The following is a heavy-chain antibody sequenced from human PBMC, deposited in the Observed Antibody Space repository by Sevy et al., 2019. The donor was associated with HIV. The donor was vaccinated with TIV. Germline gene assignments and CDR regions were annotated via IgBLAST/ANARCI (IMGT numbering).Heavy chain of an antibody. CDR3: ARDEDGQLRIGGSSWFDP. CDR2: IIPIFGTA. D-gene: IGHD2-2*01. J-gene: IGHJ5*02. Sequence: ASVKVSCKASGGTFSSYAISWVRQAPGQGLEWMGGIIPIFGTANYAQKFQGRVTITADESTSTAYMGLSSLRSEDTAVYYCARDEDGQLRIGGSSWFDPWGQGTLVTVSS. CDR1: GGTFSSYA. V-gene: IGHV1-69*13.